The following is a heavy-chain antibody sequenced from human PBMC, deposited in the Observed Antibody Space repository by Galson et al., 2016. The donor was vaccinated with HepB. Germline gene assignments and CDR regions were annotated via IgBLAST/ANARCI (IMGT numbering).Heavy chain of an antibody. D-gene: IGHD3-9*01. J-gene: IGHJ3*02. CDR2: IRNVGGST. Sequence: SLRLSCAASGFILINYAMSWVRQAPGKGLEWVSAIRNVGGSTYYADSLKGRFTISRDNAKNSLFLQMNSLRAEDTAVYYCARLGAGATRVDTFDIWGQGTMVTVSS. V-gene: IGHV3-23*01. CDR1: GFILINYA. CDR3: ARLGAGATRVDTFDI.